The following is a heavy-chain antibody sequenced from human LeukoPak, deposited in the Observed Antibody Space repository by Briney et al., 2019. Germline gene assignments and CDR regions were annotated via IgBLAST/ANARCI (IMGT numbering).Heavy chain of an antibody. CDR1: GFTFSSYG. J-gene: IGHJ5*02. Sequence: GRSLRLSCAASGFTFSSYGMHWVRQAPGKGLEWVAAISHDGSNKYYADSVKGRFTISRDNSKNTLYLQMNSLRAEDTAVYNCARGGDYGDWFDPWGQGTLVTVSS. CDR3: ARGGDYGDWFDP. V-gene: IGHV3-30*03. CDR2: ISHDGSNK. D-gene: IGHD4-17*01.